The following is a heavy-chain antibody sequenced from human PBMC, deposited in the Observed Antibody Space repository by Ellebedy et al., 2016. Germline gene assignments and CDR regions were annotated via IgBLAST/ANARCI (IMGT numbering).Heavy chain of an antibody. Sequence: GGSLRLXCAASGFTFSSYGMHWVRQAPGKGLEWVAVISYDGSNKYYADSVKGRFTISRDNSKNTLYLQMNSLRAEDTAVYYCAKAPPLYGSGTNGDYYMDVWGKGTTVSVSS. CDR1: GFTFSSYG. J-gene: IGHJ6*03. CDR2: ISYDGSNK. V-gene: IGHV3-30*18. D-gene: IGHD3-10*01. CDR3: AKAPPLYGSGTNGDYYMDV.